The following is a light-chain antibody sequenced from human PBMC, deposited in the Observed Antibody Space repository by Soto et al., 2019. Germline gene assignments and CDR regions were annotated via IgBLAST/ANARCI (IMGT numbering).Light chain of an antibody. CDR2: AAS. Sequence: DIQMTQSPSSLSASVEDRVTITCRASQTISNYLNWYQKKPGKAPKLLIYAASSLQRGVPSRFSGTGSGTEFTFSINSLQPEDFATYYCQQTYSTPRTFGQGTKVDIK. CDR3: QQTYSTPRT. J-gene: IGKJ1*01. V-gene: IGKV1-39*01. CDR1: QTISNY.